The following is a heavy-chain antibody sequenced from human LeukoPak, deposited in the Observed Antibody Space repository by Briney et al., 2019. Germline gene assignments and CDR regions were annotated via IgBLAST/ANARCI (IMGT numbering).Heavy chain of an antibody. D-gene: IGHD6-13*01. CDR1: GFTSSSYS. V-gene: IGHV3-21*04. CDR3: ARDRYSSWYAFDI. Sequence: GGSLRLSCAASGFTSSSYSMNWVRQAPGKGLEWVSSISSSSSYIYYADSVEGRFTISRDNAKNSLYLQMNSLRAEDTAVYYCARDRYSSWYAFDIWGQGTMVTVSS. J-gene: IGHJ3*02. CDR2: ISSSSSYI.